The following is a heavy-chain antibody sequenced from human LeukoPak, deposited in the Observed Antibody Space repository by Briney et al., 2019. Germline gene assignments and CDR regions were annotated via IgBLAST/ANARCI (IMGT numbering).Heavy chain of an antibody. D-gene: IGHD5-18*01. CDR2: INPNSGGT. CDR3: ARGVQLWPTPAWSV. V-gene: IGHV1-2*02. J-gene: IGHJ6*04. CDR1: GYTFTGYY. Sequence: GASVKVSCKASGYTFTGYYMHWVRQAPGQGLEWMGWINPNSGGTNYAQKFQGRVTMTRDTSISTAYMELSRLRSDDTAVYYCARGVQLWPTPAWSVWGKGTTVTVSS.